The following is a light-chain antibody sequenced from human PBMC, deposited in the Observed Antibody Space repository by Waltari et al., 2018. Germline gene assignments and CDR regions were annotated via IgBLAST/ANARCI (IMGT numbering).Light chain of an antibody. J-gene: IGKJ4*01. V-gene: IGKV3D-15*01. CDR1: QSVSSK. CDR2: GGS. CDR3: QQYNNWPLT. Sequence: EIVMTQSPVTLSVSPGEGATLSCKASQSVSSKLAWYGQKPGQPPRLLIYGGSTRATGIPARFSGSGSGTEFTLTISSLQSEDFVVYYCQQYNNWPLTFGGGTKEEIK.